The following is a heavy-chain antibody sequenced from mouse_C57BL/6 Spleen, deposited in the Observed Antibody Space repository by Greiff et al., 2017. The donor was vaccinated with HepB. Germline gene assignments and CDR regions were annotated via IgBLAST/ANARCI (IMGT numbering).Heavy chain of an antibody. CDR1: GYTFTDYE. CDR3: TRRYYGLFDY. D-gene: IGHD1-1*01. CDR2: IDPETGGT. J-gene: IGHJ2*01. V-gene: IGHV1-15*01. Sequence: VQLQQSGAELVRPGASVTLSCKASGYTFTDYEMHWVKQTPVHGLEWIGAIDPETGGTAYNQKFKGKAILTADKSSSTAYMELRSLTSEDSAVYYCTRRYYGLFDYWGQGTTLPVSS.